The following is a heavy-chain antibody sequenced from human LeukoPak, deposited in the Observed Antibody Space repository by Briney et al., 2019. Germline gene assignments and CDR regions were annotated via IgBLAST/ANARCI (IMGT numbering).Heavy chain of an antibody. Sequence: GGSLRLSCAASGFTFSSYSMNWVRQAPGKGLEWVSYISSSSSTIYYADSVKGRFTISRDNAKNSLYLQMNSLRAEDTAVYYCARARYHTEMTYFRTVYYFDYWGQGTLVTVSS. CDR2: ISSSSSTI. D-gene: IGHD2-8*01. J-gene: IGHJ4*02. CDR1: GFTFSSYS. CDR3: ARARYHTEMTYFRTVYYFDY. V-gene: IGHV3-48*01.